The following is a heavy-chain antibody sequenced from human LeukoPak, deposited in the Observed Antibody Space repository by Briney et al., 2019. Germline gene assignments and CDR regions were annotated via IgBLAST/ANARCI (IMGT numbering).Heavy chain of an antibody. V-gene: IGHV4-34*01. CDR1: GGSFSGYY. CDR3: ARGGVAAVGDAFGI. J-gene: IGHJ3*02. D-gene: IGHD6-13*01. CDR2: INHSGST. Sequence: SETLSLTCAVYGGSFSGYYWSWIRQPPGKGLEWIGEINHSGSTNYNPSLKSRVTISVDTSKNQFSLKLSSVTAADTAVYYCARGGVAAVGDAFGIWGQGTMVTVSS.